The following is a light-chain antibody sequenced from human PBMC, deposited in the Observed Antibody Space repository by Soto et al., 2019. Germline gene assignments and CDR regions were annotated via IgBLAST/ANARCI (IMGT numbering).Light chain of an antibody. CDR3: QSYDSTLRGSV. J-gene: IGLJ1*01. CDR1: SSNIGSTYD. CDR2: GNN. V-gene: IGLV1-40*01. Sequence: QSVLTQPPSVSVAPGQRVTISCTGGSSNIGSTYDVHWYQQFPGTAPKLLIYGNNNRPSGVPDRFSGSKSGTSASLAITGLQPGDEADYYCQSYDSTLRGSVFGTGTKLTVL.